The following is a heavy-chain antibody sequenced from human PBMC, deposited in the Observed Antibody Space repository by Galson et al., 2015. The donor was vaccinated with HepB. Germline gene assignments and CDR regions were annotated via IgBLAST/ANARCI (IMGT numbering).Heavy chain of an antibody. CDR1: GFTFSSYA. CDR2: ISGSGGST. CDR3: AKDLRGYSYGWDYYYGMDV. V-gene: IGHV3-23*01. Sequence: SLRLSCAASGFTFSSYAMSWVRQAPGKGLEWVSAISGSGGSTYYADSVKGRFTISRDNSKNTLYLQMNSLRAEDTAVYYCAKDLRGYSYGWDYYYGMDVWGQGTTVTVSS. D-gene: IGHD5-18*01. J-gene: IGHJ6*02.